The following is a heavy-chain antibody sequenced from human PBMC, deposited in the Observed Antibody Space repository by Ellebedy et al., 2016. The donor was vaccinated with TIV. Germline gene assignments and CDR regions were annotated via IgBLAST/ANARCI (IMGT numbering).Heavy chain of an antibody. J-gene: IGHJ4*02. V-gene: IGHV3-21*01. CDR1: GFTFSSYS. CDR2: ISSSSSYI. D-gene: IGHD5-24*01. CDR3: ARQSQKMATIPGDLGY. Sequence: GESLKISCAASGFTFSSYSMNWVRQAPGKGLEWVSSISSSSSYIYYADSVKGRFTISRDNAKNSLYLKMNRLRAEDTAVYYCARQSQKMATIPGDLGYWGQGTLVTVSS.